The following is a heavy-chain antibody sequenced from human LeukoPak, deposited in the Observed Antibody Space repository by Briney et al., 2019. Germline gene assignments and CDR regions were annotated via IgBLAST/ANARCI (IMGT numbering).Heavy chain of an antibody. D-gene: IGHD6-13*01. CDR1: RGTISSHD. CDR2: IDDSGST. V-gene: IGHV4-59*11. CDR3: ARDSYSSSWTEDFYYLDV. Sequence: SETLSLTCSVSRGTISSHDWSWIRQPPGKGLEWIGYIDDSGSTNYNPSLKSRVSISVDTSKNQFSLKLSSVTTADTAMYYCARDSYSSSWTEDFYYLDVWGKGTTVTVS. J-gene: IGHJ6*03.